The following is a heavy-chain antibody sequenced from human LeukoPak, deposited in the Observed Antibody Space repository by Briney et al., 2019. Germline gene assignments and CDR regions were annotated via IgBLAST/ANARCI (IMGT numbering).Heavy chain of an antibody. Sequence: GGSLRLSCAASGFAFRTYWMHWVRQGPGKGLVWVSRINSDGSSTNYADSVKGRFTISRDNAKNTLYLQMNSLRAEDTAVYYCARALTYYDFWSGYQAYYFDYWGQGTLVTVSS. V-gene: IGHV3-74*01. D-gene: IGHD3-3*01. CDR3: ARALTYYDFWSGYQAYYFDY. CDR1: GFAFRTYW. J-gene: IGHJ4*02. CDR2: INSDGSST.